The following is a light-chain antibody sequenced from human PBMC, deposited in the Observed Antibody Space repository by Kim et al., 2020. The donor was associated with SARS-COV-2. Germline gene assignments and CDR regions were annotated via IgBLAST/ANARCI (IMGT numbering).Light chain of an antibody. CDR1: QGISSY. V-gene: IGKV1-9*01. CDR2: AAS. Sequence: IQLTQSPSSLSASVGDRVTITCRASQGISSYLAWFQQKPGKAPKLLIYAASTLQSGVPSKFSGSGSGTNFTLTISSLRPEDFATYYCQQVNNYPYTFGQGTKLEI. CDR3: QQVNNYPYT. J-gene: IGKJ2*01.